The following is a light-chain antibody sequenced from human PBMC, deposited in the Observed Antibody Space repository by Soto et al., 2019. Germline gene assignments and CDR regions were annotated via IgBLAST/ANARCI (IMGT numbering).Light chain of an antibody. CDR2: AAS. CDR1: QAISIY. Sequence: DIQMTQSPSSLSTSVGDRVTITCRASQAISIYLAWYQQKPGQVPRLLIYAASNLQSGVPARFSGSGSGTDFTLTISSLQPEDVATYYCQKYNSAPPTFGQGTKVEIK. CDR3: QKYNSAPPT. V-gene: IGKV1-27*01. J-gene: IGKJ1*01.